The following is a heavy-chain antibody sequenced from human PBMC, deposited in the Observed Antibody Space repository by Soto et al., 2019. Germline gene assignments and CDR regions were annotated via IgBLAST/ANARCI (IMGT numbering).Heavy chain of an antibody. CDR2: IYYSGST. CDR1: GGSISSSSYY. Sequence: SETLSLTCTVSGGSISSSSYYWGWIRQPPGKGLEWIGSIYYSGSTYYNPSLKSRATISVDTSKNQFSLKLSSVTAADTAVYYCARHLGTSAWFGDYYYYYGMDVWGQGTTVTVSS. CDR3: ARHLGTSAWFGDYYYYYGMDV. V-gene: IGHV4-39*01. J-gene: IGHJ6*02. D-gene: IGHD3-10*01.